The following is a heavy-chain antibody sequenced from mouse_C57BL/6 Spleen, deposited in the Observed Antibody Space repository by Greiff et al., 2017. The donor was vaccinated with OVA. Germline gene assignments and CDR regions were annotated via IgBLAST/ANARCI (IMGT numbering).Heavy chain of an antibody. CDR3: ARQGAY. J-gene: IGHJ3*01. CDR2: ISSGGSYT. V-gene: IGHV5-6*01. CDR1: GFTFSSYG. Sequence: EVKLMESGGDLVKPGGSLKLSCAASGFTFSSYGMSWVRQTPDKRLEWVATISSGGSYTYYPDSVKGRFTISRDNAKNTLYLQMSRLKSEDTAMYYCARQGAYWGQGTLVTVSA.